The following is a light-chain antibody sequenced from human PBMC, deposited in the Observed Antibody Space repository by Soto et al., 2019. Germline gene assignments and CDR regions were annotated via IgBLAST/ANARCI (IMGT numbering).Light chain of an antibody. Sequence: EIVLTQSAGTLSLSPGETATLSCRASQSVTSSYLAWYQQKPGQAPRLLIYGASSRATGIPDRFSGSGSGTDFTLTISRLAPEDFAVYYCPQYDRSPLTFGGGTRVDIK. J-gene: IGKJ4*01. CDR1: QSVTSSY. V-gene: IGKV3-20*01. CDR3: PQYDRSPLT. CDR2: GAS.